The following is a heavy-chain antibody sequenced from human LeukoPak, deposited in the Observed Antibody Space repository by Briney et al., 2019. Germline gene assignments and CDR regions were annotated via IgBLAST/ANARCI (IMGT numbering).Heavy chain of an antibody. V-gene: IGHV3-15*01. Sequence: GGSLRLSFAASGFTFSKALMSWVRQAPGKGLEWDGRIKSKTDGGTTDYAAPVKGSFTISRDDSKHTLDLQMHRLKAEHTAVYYCTAVPYGSGGYWGQGTLVTVSS. CDR2: IKSKTDGGTT. CDR1: GFTFSKAL. CDR3: TAVPYGSGGY. D-gene: IGHD3-10*01. J-gene: IGHJ4*02.